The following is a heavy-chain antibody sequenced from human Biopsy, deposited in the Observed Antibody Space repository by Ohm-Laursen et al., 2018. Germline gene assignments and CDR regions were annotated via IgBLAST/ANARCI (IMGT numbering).Heavy chain of an antibody. CDR3: ARVAGGYAYYYGMDV. D-gene: IGHD5-12*01. CDR1: GYSVTNDYY. CDR2: IYYDGIT. V-gene: IGHV4-38-2*02. J-gene: IGHJ6*02. Sequence: TLSLTCTVSGYSVTNDYYWGWIRQPPGKGLEWIGNIYYDGITYYNPSLKNRVAMSVDTSKNQFSLSLTSVTAADTAVYYCARVAGGYAYYYGMDVWGQGTTVMVSS.